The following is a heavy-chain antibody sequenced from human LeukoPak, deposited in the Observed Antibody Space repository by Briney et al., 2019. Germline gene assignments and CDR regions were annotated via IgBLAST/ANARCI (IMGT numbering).Heavy chain of an antibody. CDR3: TTLTPITMIVVVQDY. CDR2: IKSKTDGGTT. Sequence: GGSLRLSCAASGFTFSSYWMSWVRQAPGKGLEWVGRIKSKTDGGTTDYAAPVKGRFTISRDDSKNTLYLQMNSLKTEDTAVYYCTTLTPITMIVVVQDYWGQGTLVTVSS. J-gene: IGHJ4*02. CDR1: GFTFSSYW. V-gene: IGHV3-15*01. D-gene: IGHD3-22*01.